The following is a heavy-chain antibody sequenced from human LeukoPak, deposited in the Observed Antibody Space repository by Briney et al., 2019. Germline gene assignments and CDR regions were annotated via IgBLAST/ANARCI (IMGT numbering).Heavy chain of an antibody. CDR2: ISYDGSNK. V-gene: IGHV3-30-3*01. D-gene: IGHD2-21*02. J-gene: IGHJ4*02. Sequence: PGRSLRLSCAASGFTFSSYAMHWVRQAPGKGLEWVAVISYDGSNKYYADSVKGRFTISRDNAKNSLYLQMNSLRAEDTAVYYCVGGGDWERPNFDYWGQGTLVTVSS. CDR3: VGGGDWERPNFDY. CDR1: GFTFSSYA.